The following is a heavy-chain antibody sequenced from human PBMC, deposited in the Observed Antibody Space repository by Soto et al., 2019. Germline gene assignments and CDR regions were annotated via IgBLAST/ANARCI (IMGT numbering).Heavy chain of an antibody. CDR3: AQGGPADYYYGMDV. Sequence: GASVKVSCKASGVTFSSYAISWVRQAPVQGLEWMGGIIPIFGTANYAQKFQGRVTITADEYTSTAYMELSSLRSEDTAVYDCAQGGPADYYYGMDVWGQGSTVTISS. D-gene: IGHD2-2*01. CDR2: IIPIFGTA. CDR1: GVTFSSYA. J-gene: IGHJ6*02. V-gene: IGHV1-69*13.